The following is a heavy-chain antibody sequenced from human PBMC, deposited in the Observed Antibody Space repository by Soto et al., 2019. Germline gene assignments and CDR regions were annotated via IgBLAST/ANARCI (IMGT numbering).Heavy chain of an antibody. D-gene: IGHD6-13*01. V-gene: IGHV3-23*01. Sequence: EVQLLESGGGLVQPGGSLRLSCAASGFTFRSYAMNWVRQAPGKGLEWVSAISRGGDDIYYADFERGRFTVSRDNSKNTLYLQMNSLRADDTAVYYCAKLGWRGEPQVVGLPRTDYWGQGTLVTVSS. CDR1: GFTFRSYA. J-gene: IGHJ4*02. CDR3: AKLGWRGEPQVVGLPRTDY. CDR2: ISRGGDDI.